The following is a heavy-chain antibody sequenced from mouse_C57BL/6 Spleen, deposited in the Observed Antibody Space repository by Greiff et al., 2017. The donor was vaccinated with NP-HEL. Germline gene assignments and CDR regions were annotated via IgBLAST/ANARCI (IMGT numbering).Heavy chain of an antibody. Sequence: EVNVVESGGGLVKPGGSLKLSCAASGFTFSDYGMHWVRQAPEKGLEWVAYISSGSSTIYYADTVKGRFTISRDNAKNTLFLQMTSLRSEDTAMYYCARWGAYWGQGTLVTVSA. V-gene: IGHV5-17*01. J-gene: IGHJ3*01. CDR3: ARWGAY. CDR1: GFTFSDYG. CDR2: ISSGSSTI.